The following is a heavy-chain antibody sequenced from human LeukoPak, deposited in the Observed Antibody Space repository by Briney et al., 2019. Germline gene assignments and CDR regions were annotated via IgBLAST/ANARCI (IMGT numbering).Heavy chain of an antibody. CDR3: PRNMIRLGGSITYAFDI. Sequence: GGSLRLSCAASGFTFDDYGLSWVRQPPGKGLEWVSGIYWNGGKKGYVDSVKGRFTISRDNAKHSLYLQMNSLTVEHTVVYYCPRNMIRLGGSITYAFDIWRRGTMVTVSS. CDR1: GFTFDDYG. V-gene: IGHV3-20*04. CDR2: IYWNGGKK. D-gene: IGHD3-16*01. J-gene: IGHJ3*02.